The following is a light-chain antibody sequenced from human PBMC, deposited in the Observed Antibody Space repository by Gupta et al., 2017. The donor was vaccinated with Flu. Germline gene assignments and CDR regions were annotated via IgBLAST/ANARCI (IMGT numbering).Light chain of an antibody. CDR2: LTS. CDR1: QSLLHSNGKNY. J-gene: IGKJ2*03. V-gene: IGKV2-28*01. CDR3: MQNRQTPYS. Sequence: IVMTQSAPSVTVTTGKPASISCRSTQSLLHSNGKNYLDWYLQRLGQSPQLLIYLTSTRAPGVPNRFSGSGSGTEFALKISRVEAEDVGVYYCMQNRQTPYSFGQGTELEIK.